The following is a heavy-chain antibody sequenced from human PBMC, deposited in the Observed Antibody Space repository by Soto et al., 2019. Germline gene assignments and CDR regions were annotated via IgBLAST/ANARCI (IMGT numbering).Heavy chain of an antibody. J-gene: IGHJ4*02. CDR2: ISSNGGST. Sequence: QPGGSLRLSCSASGFTFSSYAMHWVRQAPGKGLEYVSAISSNGGSTYYADSVKGRFTISRDNSKNTLYLQMSSLRAEDTAVYYCVKDWANEVLERGRFDYWGQGTLVTVSS. CDR1: GFTFSSYA. CDR3: VKDWANEVLERGRFDY. V-gene: IGHV3-64D*08. D-gene: IGHD1-1*01.